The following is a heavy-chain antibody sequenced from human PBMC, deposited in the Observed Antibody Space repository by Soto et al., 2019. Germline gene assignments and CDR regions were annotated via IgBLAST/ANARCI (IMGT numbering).Heavy chain of an antibody. Sequence: PSETLSLTCAVYGGSFSGYYWSWIRQPPGKGLEWIGEINHSGSTNYTPSLKSRVTISVDTSKNQFSLKLSSVTAADTAVYYCARGGKGSGWLRGFDYWGQGTLVTVSS. CDR1: GGSFSGYY. D-gene: IGHD6-19*01. V-gene: IGHV4-34*01. CDR3: ARGGKGSGWLRGFDY. CDR2: INHSGST. J-gene: IGHJ4*02.